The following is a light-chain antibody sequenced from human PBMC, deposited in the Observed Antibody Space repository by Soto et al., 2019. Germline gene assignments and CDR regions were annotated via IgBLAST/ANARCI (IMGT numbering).Light chain of an antibody. V-gene: IGLV1-47*02. CDR2: SNN. CDR3: AACEDSVNLWL. J-gene: IGLJ3*02. CDR1: PSNIGSNY. Sequence: QSVLTQPPSASGIPGQTVTLSCSGSPSNIGSNYVYWYQQLPGTAPKLLIYSNNQRPSGVPDRFSGSKSGTSGSLAISGLRSEDEADYYCAACEDSVNLWLFGGGTKVTVL.